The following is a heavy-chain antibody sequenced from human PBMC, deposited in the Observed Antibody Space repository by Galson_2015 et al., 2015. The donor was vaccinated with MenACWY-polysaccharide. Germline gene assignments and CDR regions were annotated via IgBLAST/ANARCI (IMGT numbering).Heavy chain of an antibody. J-gene: IGHJ5*02. CDR3: AKGLQASGLFWFFDR. CDR1: GFTFSNYA. V-gene: IGHV3-23*01. D-gene: IGHD3-22*01. Sequence: SLRLSCAASGFTFSNYAMTWVRQAPGKGLEWVSSFDGSGGHPYYADSVRGRFAVSRDDSKNTLYLEMNSLRVDDTAVYYCAKGLQASGLFWFFDRWGQGTRIIVSS. CDR2: FDGSGGHP.